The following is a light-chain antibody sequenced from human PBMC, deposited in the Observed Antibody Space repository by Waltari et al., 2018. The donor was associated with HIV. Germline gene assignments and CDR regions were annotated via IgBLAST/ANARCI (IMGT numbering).Light chain of an antibody. V-gene: IGKV1-33*01. CDR3: QQYYSYPRT. CDR2: DAS. CDR1: QDINHY. Sequence: IQMTQSPSSLSVSVGDTVTITCQASQDINHYLNWYQQKPGKPPKLLMYDASNLEVGVPSRFSGSGSGTHFTFIISSLQPEDIATYYCQQYYSYPRTFGQGTKVEIK. J-gene: IGKJ1*01.